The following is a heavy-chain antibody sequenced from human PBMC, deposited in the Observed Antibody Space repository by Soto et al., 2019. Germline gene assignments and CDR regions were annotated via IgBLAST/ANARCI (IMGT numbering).Heavy chain of an antibody. CDR2: IYSGGST. J-gene: IGHJ4*02. CDR3: ARGVPITPGTFDY. CDR1: GFTVSSTY. V-gene: IGHV3-53*01. Sequence: GGSLRLSCAASGFTVSSTYMSWVRQAPGKGLEWISIIYSGGSTFYADSVKGRFTISRDNSKNTLYLQMNSLRAEDTAVYYCARGVPITPGTFDYRGQGTLVTVSS. D-gene: IGHD5-12*01.